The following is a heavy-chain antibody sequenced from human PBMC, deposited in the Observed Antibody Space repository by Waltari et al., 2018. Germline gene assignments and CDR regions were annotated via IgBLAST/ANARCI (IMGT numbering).Heavy chain of an antibody. CDR1: VYTFTSYA. D-gene: IGHD1-26*01. Sequence: QVQLVQSGAEVKKPGASVKVSCKASVYTFTSYAMHWVRHAPGQRLEWMGWINAGNGNTKYSQKFQGRVTITRDTSASTAYMELSSRRSEDTAVYYCARDSPRGSYAQACDSWGQGTMVTVSS. CDR2: INAGNGNT. CDR3: ARDSPRGSYAQACDS. J-gene: IGHJ3*02. V-gene: IGHV1-3*01.